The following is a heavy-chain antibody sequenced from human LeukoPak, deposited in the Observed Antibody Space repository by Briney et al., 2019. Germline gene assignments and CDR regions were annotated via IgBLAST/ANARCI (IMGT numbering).Heavy chain of an antibody. CDR2: ISWNSGSI. J-gene: IGHJ4*02. V-gene: IGHV3-9*01. D-gene: IGHD3-22*01. CDR1: GFTFDDYA. Sequence: GGSLRLSCAASGFTFDDYAMHWVRQAPGKGLEWVSGISWNSGSIGYADSVKGRFTISRDNAKNSLYLQMNSLRAEDTAVYYCARDGLGYYYDSSGLLDWGQGTLVTVSS. CDR3: ARDGLGYYYDSSGLLD.